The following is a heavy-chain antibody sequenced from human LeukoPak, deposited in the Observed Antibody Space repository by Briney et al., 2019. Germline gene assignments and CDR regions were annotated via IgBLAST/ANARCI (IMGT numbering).Heavy chain of an antibody. CDR2: IDWDDDK. J-gene: IGHJ3*02. Sequence: SGPTLVNPTQTLTLTCTFSGFSLTTSGMCVSWIRQPPGKALEWLARIDWDDDKYYSTSLKTRLTISKDTSNIQLVLTITNSDPVDTATYYCARIPGYIWGQGTMVTVSS. CDR3: ARIPGYI. D-gene: IGHD5-12*01. V-gene: IGHV2-70*11. CDR1: GFSLTTSGMC.